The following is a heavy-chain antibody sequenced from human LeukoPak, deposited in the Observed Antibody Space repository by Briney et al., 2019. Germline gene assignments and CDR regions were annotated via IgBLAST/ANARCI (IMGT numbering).Heavy chain of an antibody. V-gene: IGHV4-59*01. CDR3: ASVITSRGWFDP. D-gene: IGHD3-10*01. J-gene: IGHJ5*02. CDR1: GGSISSYY. Sequence: PSETLSLTCTVSGGSISSYYWSWIRQPPGKGLEWIGYIYYSGSTNYNPSLKSRVTISVDTSKNQFSLKLSSVTAADTAVYYCASVITSRGWFDPWGQETLVTVSS. CDR2: IYYSGST.